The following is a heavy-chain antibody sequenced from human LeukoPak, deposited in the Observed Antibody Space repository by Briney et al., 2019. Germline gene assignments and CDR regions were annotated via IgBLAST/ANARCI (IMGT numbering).Heavy chain of an antibody. J-gene: IGHJ4*02. V-gene: IGHV4-39*01. D-gene: IGHD2-2*01. Sequence: SETLSLTCTVSGGSISSSSYYWGWIRQPPGKGLEWIGSIYYSGSTYYNPSLKSRVTISVDTSKNQFSLKLSSVTAADTAVYYCARTLGYCSSTSCYGPYFDYWGQGTLVTVSS. CDR2: IYYSGST. CDR1: GGSISSSSYY. CDR3: ARTLGYCSSTSCYGPYFDY.